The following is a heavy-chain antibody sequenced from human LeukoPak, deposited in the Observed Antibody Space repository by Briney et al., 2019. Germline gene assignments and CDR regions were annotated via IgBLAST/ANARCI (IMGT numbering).Heavy chain of an antibody. V-gene: IGHV3-74*01. CDR2: ITGDGSST. CDR3: ARDTGWYFDL. Sequence: GGSLRLSCAASGFTFSGYWMHWVRQVPGRGLVWVSRITGDGSSTTYADSVKGRFTFSRDNAKNTVFLQMISLRAEDTAVYYCARDTGWYFDLWGRGTLVTVSS. D-gene: IGHD4-17*01. J-gene: IGHJ2*01. CDR1: GFTFSGYW.